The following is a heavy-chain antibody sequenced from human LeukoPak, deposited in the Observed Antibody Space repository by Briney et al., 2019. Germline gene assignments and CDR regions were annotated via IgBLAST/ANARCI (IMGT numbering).Heavy chain of an antibody. D-gene: IGHD3-10*01. CDR3: AKDMINYYGSGSPFDY. V-gene: IGHV3-23*01. Sequence: GGSLRLSCAASGFTFSSYAMTWVRRAPGKGLEWVSTIEVGGAITHYAASVKGRFTISRDNAKNSLYLQMNSLRAEDTALYYCAKDMINYYGSGSPFDYWGQGTLVTVSS. CDR2: IEVGGAIT. CDR1: GFTFSSYA. J-gene: IGHJ4*02.